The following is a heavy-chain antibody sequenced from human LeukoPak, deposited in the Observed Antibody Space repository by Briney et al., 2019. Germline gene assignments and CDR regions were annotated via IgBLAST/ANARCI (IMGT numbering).Heavy chain of an antibody. CDR3: AKTHSSSWYGWFDP. CDR2: ISGSGGST. D-gene: IGHD6-13*01. V-gene: IGHV3-23*01. Sequence: GGSLRLYCAASGFTFSSYAMSWVRQAPGKGLEWVSAISGSGGSTYYADSVKGRFTISRDNSKNTLYLQMNSLRAEDTAVYYCAKTHSSSWYGWFDPWGQGTLVTVSS. CDR1: GFTFSSYA. J-gene: IGHJ5*02.